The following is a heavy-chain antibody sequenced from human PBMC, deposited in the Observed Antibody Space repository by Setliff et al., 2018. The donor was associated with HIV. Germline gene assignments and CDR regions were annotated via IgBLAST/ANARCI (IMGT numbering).Heavy chain of an antibody. CDR3: ARDRSNWNYGKNYMDV. Sequence: SETLSLTCAVYGGSVSGYYWSWIRQPPGKGLEWIGEIDHSGSTNYNPSPKSRVTISVDTSKNQSSLKLSSVTAADTAVYYCARDRSNWNYGKNYMDVWGKGTTVTVSS. V-gene: IGHV4-34*01. CDR1: GGSVSGYY. D-gene: IGHD1-7*01. CDR2: IDHSGST. J-gene: IGHJ6*03.